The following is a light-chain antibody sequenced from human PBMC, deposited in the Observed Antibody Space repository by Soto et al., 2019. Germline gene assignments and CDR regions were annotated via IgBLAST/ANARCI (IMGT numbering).Light chain of an antibody. CDR3: QQYNTWPLT. V-gene: IGKV3-15*01. Sequence: ETVMTQSPATLYVSPGERPTLSCRASQSVSSNLAWYQQKPGQAPRLFIYDASTRATGIPARFSGSGSGTEFTLTISSLQSEDFAVYYCQQYNTWPLTFGPGTKVDIK. J-gene: IGKJ3*01. CDR1: QSVSSN. CDR2: DAS.